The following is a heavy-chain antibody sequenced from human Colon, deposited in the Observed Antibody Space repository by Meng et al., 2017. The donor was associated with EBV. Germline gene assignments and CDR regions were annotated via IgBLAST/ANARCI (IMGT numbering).Heavy chain of an antibody. CDR3: ARDSEAADY. Sequence: VQSGAWVESPGAQVKVSCTSSHYTFTGYGVSWFRQAPGQGLEGMGWINTNTGKPTYAQGLTGRFVFSLDTSVSTAYLQISSLKAEDTAVYYCARDSEAADYWGQGTLVTVSS. CDR2: INTNTGKP. CDR1: HYTFTGYG. D-gene: IGHD6-25*01. V-gene: IGHV7-4-1*02. J-gene: IGHJ4*02.